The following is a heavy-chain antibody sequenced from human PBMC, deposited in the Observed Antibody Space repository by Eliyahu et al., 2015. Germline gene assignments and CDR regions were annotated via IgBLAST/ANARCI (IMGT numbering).Heavy chain of an antibody. V-gene: IGHV3-30*03. J-gene: IGHJ6*02. D-gene: IGHD3-3*01. Sequence: GKGLEWVAVISYDGNKKYYADSVKGRLTISRDNSKNTLYLQMNSLRPEDTALYYCARDGIAHYDFWRSSGYSGVDVWGQGTTVTVSS. CDR2: ISYDGNKK. CDR3: ARDGIAHYDFWRSSGYSGVDV.